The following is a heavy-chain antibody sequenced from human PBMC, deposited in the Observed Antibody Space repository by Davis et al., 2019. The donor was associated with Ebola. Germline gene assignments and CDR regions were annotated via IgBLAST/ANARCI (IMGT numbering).Heavy chain of an antibody. CDR2: INHSGST. V-gene: IGHV4-34*01. D-gene: IGHD3-3*01. CDR3: AREGFWSGYRSRFDY. Sequence: SETLSLTCAVYGGSFSGYYWSWXXQPPAQLFWWSGEINHSGSTNYNPSLKSRVTISVDTSKNQFSLKLSSVTAADTAVYYCAREGFWSGYRSRFDYWGQGTLVTVSS. CDR1: GGSFSGYY. J-gene: IGHJ4*02.